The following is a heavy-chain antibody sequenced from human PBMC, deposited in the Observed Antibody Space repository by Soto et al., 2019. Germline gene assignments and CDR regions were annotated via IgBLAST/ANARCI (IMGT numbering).Heavy chain of an antibody. V-gene: IGHV1-18*01. D-gene: IGHD3-16*01. J-gene: IGHJ6*03. Sequence: QVQLVQSGAEVKKPGASVKVSCKASGYTFTSYGISWVRQAPGQGLEWMGWISAYNGNTNYAQKLHGRVTMSTDTTTSTACMELRRLRSDDTAVYYCARLLMNYYYYMDVWGKGTTVTVSS. CDR2: ISAYNGNT. CDR1: GYTFTSYG. CDR3: ARLLMNYYYYMDV.